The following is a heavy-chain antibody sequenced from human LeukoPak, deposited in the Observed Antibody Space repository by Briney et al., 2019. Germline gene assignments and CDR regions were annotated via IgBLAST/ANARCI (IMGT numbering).Heavy chain of an antibody. J-gene: IGHJ4*02. CDR1: GYTFTDYY. Sequence: GAPVKVSCKASGYTFTDYYMHWVRQAPGQGLEWMGWMNCNNGDTNYAQKFQGRVTMTRDTSITTANMELSSLTSDDTAVYYCARDPSSSIPCDFWGQGTLVTVSS. V-gene: IGHV1-2*02. D-gene: IGHD6-6*01. CDR3: ARDPSSSIPCDF. CDR2: MNCNNGDT.